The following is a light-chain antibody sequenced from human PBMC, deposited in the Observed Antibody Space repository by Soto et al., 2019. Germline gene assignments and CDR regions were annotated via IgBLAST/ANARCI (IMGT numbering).Light chain of an antibody. Sequence: EIVLTQSPGTLSFSPWERATLSCRASQSVSSSYLAWYQQKPGQAPRLLIYGASSRATGIPDRFSGSGSGTDFTLTISRLEPEDFAVYYCQQYGSSPLTFGGGTKVDIK. CDR1: QSVSSSY. V-gene: IGKV3-20*01. CDR2: GAS. CDR3: QQYGSSPLT. J-gene: IGKJ4*01.